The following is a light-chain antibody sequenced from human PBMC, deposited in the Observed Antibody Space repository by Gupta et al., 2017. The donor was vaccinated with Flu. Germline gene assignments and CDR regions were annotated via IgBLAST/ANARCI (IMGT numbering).Light chain of an antibody. CDR1: QSSSSW. CDR2: KAS. CDR3: QQYNTYPSYT. V-gene: IGKV1-5*03. J-gene: IGKJ2*01. Sequence: STLSASVGDRVTITCRASQSSSSWLAWYQQKPGKAPKLLIYKASSLESGVPSRFSGSGTGTEFTLTISSLQPDDWATYDCQQYNTYPSYTFGQGTKLEIK.